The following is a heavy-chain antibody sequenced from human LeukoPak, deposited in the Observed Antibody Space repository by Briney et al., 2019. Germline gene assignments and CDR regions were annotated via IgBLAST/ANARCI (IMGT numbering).Heavy chain of an antibody. J-gene: IGHJ4*02. V-gene: IGHV3-23*01. CDR2: ISGSGGST. D-gene: IGHD3-22*01. CDR1: GFTFSSYA. CDR3: AKDLSYYDSSGYTGFDY. Sequence: GGSLRLSCAASGFTFSSYAMSGVRQAPGKGGEGVSAISGSGGSTYYADSVRGRFTISRDNSKNTLYLQMNSLRAEETAVYYCAKDLSYYDSSGYTGFDYWGQGTLVTVSS.